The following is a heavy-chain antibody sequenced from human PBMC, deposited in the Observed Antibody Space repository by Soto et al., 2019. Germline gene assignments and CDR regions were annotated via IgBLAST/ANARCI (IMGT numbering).Heavy chain of an antibody. D-gene: IGHD5-12*01. Sequence: SENLSVTCTVSGGSINTFYWSWVRQPAGKGLEWIGRIFSSGSTSFNPSLESRVAMSVDTSKNHFSLNLSSVTAADMAVYYCAREGSYSAYNFAHGRQLWCSDFWGPGAMDTVSS. V-gene: IGHV4-4*07. CDR3: AREGSYSAYNFAHGRQLWCSDF. J-gene: IGHJ4*02. CDR2: IFSSGST. CDR1: GGSINTFY.